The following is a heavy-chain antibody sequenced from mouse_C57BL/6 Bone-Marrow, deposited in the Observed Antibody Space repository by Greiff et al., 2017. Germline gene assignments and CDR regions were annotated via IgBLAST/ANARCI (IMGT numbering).Heavy chain of an antibody. CDR3: TVFYYDYSYYFDY. Sequence: VQLQQSGAELVRPGASVKLSCTASGFNIKDDYMHWVKQRPEQGLEWIGWIDPENGDTEYASKFQGKATITADTSSNTAYLQLSSLTSEDTAVYYCTVFYYDYSYYFDYWGQGTTLTVS. V-gene: IGHV14-4*01. CDR1: GFNIKDDY. CDR2: IDPENGDT. J-gene: IGHJ2*01. D-gene: IGHD2-4*01.